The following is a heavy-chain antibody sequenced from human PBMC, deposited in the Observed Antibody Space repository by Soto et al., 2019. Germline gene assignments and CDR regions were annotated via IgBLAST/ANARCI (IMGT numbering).Heavy chain of an antibody. Sequence: SETLSLTCTVSGASISSYYWSWIRQPAGKGLEWIGRIYTSGTTSYNPSLKSQVTMSLDTSKNHFSLILNSVTAADTAVYYCARGAYGSGSSPNWFDPWGQGTLVTVSS. CDR3: ARGAYGSGSSPNWFDP. J-gene: IGHJ5*02. CDR1: GASISSYY. V-gene: IGHV4-4*07. D-gene: IGHD3-10*01. CDR2: IYTSGTT.